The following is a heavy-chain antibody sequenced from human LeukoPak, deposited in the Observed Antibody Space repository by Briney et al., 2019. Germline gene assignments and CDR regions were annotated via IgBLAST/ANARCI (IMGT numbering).Heavy chain of an antibody. D-gene: IGHD1/OR15-1a*01. V-gene: IGHV4-59*12. Sequence: TSETLSLTCTVSGGSISSYYWSWIRQPPGKGLEWIGYIYYSGSTNYNPSLKSRVTISVDTSKNQFSLEVSSVTAADTAVYYCAKTSLYKWNNVPYYYYMDVWGNGTTVTVSS. CDR2: IYYSGST. CDR3: AKTSLYKWNNVPYYYYMDV. J-gene: IGHJ6*03. CDR1: GGSISSYY.